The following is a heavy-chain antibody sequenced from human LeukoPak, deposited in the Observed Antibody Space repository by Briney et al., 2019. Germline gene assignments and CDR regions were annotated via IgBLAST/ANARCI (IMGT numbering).Heavy chain of an antibody. Sequence: SETLSLTCAVYGGSFSGYYWSWIRQPPGKGLEWIGEINHSGSTDYNPSLKSRVTISVDTSKNQFSLKLNSVTAADMAVYYCAKTPTALVRGGYDFDTWGLGTLVTVSS. V-gene: IGHV4-34*01. CDR2: INHSGST. CDR1: GGSFSGYY. D-gene: IGHD6-6*01. CDR3: AKTPTALVRGGYDFDT. J-gene: IGHJ4*02.